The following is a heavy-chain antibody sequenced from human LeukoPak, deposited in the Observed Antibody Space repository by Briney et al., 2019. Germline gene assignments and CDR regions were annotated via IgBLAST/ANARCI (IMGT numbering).Heavy chain of an antibody. Sequence: GGSLRLSCAASGFTFSSYAMSWVRQAPGKGLEWVAVISYDGSNKYYADSVKGRFTISRDNSKNTLYLQMNSLRAEDTAVYYCARVNWNYVGWFDPWGRGTLVTVSS. D-gene: IGHD1-7*01. V-gene: IGHV3-30-3*01. CDR1: GFTFSSYA. CDR2: ISYDGSNK. J-gene: IGHJ5*02. CDR3: ARVNWNYVGWFDP.